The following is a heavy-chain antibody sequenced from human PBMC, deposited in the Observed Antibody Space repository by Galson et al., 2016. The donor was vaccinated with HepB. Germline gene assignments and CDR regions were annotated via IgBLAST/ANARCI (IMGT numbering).Heavy chain of an antibody. CDR3: ARIHLTTGRLDAFDV. Sequence: ALVKPTQTLTLTCTFSGVSLSTSGMSVSWIRQPPGKALEWLALITWDDDIYYSPSLKTRLTVSKDTSNNQVVLTMTNMDPLDTGTYYCARIHLTTGRLDAFDVWGQGTLVTVSS. V-gene: IGHV2-70*01. CDR2: ITWDDDI. J-gene: IGHJ3*01. D-gene: IGHD1-1*01. CDR1: GVSLSTSGMS.